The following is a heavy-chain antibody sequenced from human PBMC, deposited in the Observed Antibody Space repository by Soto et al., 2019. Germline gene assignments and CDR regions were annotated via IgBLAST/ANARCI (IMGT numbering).Heavy chain of an antibody. V-gene: IGHV2-5*02. D-gene: IGHD6-13*01. CDR1: GFSLSTSGVG. J-gene: IGHJ4*02. CDR2: IYWDDDK. CDR3: AHRRYSSSRYYFDS. Sequence: QITLKESGPPLVNPTQTLTLTCTFSGFSLSTSGVGVGWIRQPPGKALEWLALIYWDDDKRYSPSQKSRLTITKDTSKNQVVRTMTNMDAVDTATYYCAHRRYSSSRYYFDSWGQGTLVTVSS.